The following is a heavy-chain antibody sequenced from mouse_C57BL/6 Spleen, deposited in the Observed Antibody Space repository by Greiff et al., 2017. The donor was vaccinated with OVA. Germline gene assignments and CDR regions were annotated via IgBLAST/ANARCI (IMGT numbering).Heavy chain of an antibody. V-gene: IGHV1-20*01. D-gene: IGHD1-1*01. CDR3: ARLGTTVVASYWYFDV. CDR1: GYSFTGYF. J-gene: IGHJ1*03. CDR2: INPYNGDT. Sequence: VQLQQSGPELVKPGDSVKISCKASGYSFTGYFMNWVMQSHGKSLEWIGRINPYNGDTFYNQKFKGKATLTVDKSSSTAHMELRSLTSEDSAVYYCARLGTTVVASYWYFDVWGTGTTVTVSS.